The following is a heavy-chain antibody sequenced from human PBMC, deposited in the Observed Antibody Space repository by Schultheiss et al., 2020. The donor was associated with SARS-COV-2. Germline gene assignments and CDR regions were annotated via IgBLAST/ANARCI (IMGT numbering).Heavy chain of an antibody. V-gene: IGHV4-34*01. CDR1: GGSFSGYY. D-gene: IGHD2-2*01. CDR3: AREPGSTSYAFDI. CDR2: INHSGST. J-gene: IGHJ3*02. Sequence: SQTLSLTCAVYGGSFSGYYWSWIRQPPGKGLEWIGEINHSGSTNYNPSLKSRVTISVDTSKNQFSLKLSSVTAADTAVYYCAREPGSTSYAFDIWGQGTVVTVSS.